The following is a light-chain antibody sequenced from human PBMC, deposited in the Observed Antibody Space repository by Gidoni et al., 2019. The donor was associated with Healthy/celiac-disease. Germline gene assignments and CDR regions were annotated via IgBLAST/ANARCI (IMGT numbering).Light chain of an antibody. J-gene: IGKJ1*01. Sequence: EIVLTQSPGTLSLSPGERATLSCRASQSVSSSYLAWYQQKPGQAPRLLIYGASSRATGIPDRFSGSGSGTDFTLTISRLEPEDFAVYYCQQLRAFXQXTKVEIK. CDR1: QSVSSSY. CDR3: QQLRA. CDR2: GAS. V-gene: IGKV3-20*01.